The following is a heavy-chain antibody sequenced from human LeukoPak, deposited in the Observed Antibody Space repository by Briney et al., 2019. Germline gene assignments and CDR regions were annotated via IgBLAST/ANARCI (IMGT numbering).Heavy chain of an antibody. D-gene: IGHD3-22*01. CDR1: GGSISSYY. J-gene: IGHJ4*02. Sequence: SETLSLTCTVSGGSISSYYWSWIRQPAGKGLEWIGRIHTSGSTNYNPSLKSRVTMSGDTSKNQISLKLSSVTAADTAVYYCARGLYYYDSSGYYPFYYWGQGTLVTVSS. CDR2: IHTSGST. V-gene: IGHV4-4*07. CDR3: ARGLYYYDSSGYYPFYY.